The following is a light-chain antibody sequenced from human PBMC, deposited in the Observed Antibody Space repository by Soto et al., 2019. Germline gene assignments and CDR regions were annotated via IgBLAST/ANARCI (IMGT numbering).Light chain of an antibody. CDR1: QDISSY. CDR3: QQLKSYPLS. J-gene: IGKJ4*01. V-gene: IGKV1-9*01. Sequence: DFQLTQSPSFLSASVGDRVTITCRTSQDISSYLAWYQQKPGKAPQLLISAASTLQSGVPSRFSGSGSGTEFTLTISSLQPEDFATYYCQQLKSYPLSFGGGTKVEI. CDR2: AAS.